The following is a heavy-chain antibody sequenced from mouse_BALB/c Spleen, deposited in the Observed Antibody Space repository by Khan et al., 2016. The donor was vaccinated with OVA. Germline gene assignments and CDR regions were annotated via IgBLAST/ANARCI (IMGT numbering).Heavy chain of an antibody. D-gene: IGHD2-14*01. V-gene: IGHV3-8*02. CDR3: ARSTYRYAFVY. J-gene: IGHJ3*01. CDR1: GDSITSGY. CDR2: IIYTGNT. Sequence: EVQLVESGPSLVKPSQPLSLTCSVTGDSITSGYWNWIRKFPGNELEYMGHIIYTGNTYYNPSLNSRISITRHTSKNQYNLQLNSVTNEDTATYYCARSTYRYAFVYWGQGTLVTVST.